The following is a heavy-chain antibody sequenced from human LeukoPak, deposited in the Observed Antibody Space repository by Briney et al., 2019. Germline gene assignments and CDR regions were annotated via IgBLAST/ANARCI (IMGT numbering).Heavy chain of an antibody. CDR3: ANGAMSYSANALHIGDC. D-gene: IGHD4-11*01. CDR2: IRYDGRNE. Sequence: GGSLRLSCAASGITFSTFGMHWVRQAPGKGLEWVAFIRYDGRNEYYADSVKGRFTISRDNSKNTLYVQMTSLRADDTAVYYCANGAMSYSANALHIGDCWGQGTLVTVTS. CDR1: GITFSTFG. J-gene: IGHJ4*02. V-gene: IGHV3-30*02.